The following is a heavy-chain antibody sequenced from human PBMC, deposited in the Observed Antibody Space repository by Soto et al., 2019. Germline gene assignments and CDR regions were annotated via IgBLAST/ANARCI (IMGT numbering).Heavy chain of an antibody. CDR1: GYSFTSYW. J-gene: IGHJ6*02. D-gene: IGHD1-26*01. Sequence: GESLKISCKGSGYSFTSYWIGWVRQTPGKGLEWMGIIYPGDSDTRYSPSFQGQVTISADKSISTAYLQWSSLKASDTAMYYCARHVELTYYYYYGMDVWGQGTTVTVSS. V-gene: IGHV5-51*01. CDR2: IYPGDSDT. CDR3: ARHVELTYYYYYGMDV.